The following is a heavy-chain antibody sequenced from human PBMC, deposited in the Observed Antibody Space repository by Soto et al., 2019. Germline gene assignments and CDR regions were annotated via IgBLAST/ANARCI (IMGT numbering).Heavy chain of an antibody. Sequence: PSETLSLTCTVSGGSISSSSYYWGWIRQPPGKGLEWIGSIYYSGSTYYNPSLKSRVTISVDTSKNQFSLKLSSVTAADTAVYYCASTSYYDSSGYYYVGDIWGQGTLVTVSS. V-gene: IGHV4-39*01. J-gene: IGHJ4*02. D-gene: IGHD3-22*01. CDR3: ASTSYYDSSGYYYVGDI. CDR1: GGSISSSSYY. CDR2: IYYSGST.